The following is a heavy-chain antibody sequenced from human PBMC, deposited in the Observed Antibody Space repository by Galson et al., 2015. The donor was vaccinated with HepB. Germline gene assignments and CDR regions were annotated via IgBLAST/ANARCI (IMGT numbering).Heavy chain of an antibody. CDR2: IKQDGSEK. CDR1: GFTFSSYW. J-gene: IGHJ6*02. V-gene: IGHV3-7*01. D-gene: IGHD2-21*02. CDR3: ARDGTAYCGGDCWSHYYYGMDV. Sequence: SLRLSCAASGFTFSSYWMSWVRQAPGKGLEWVANIKQDGSEKYYVDSVKGRFTISRDNAKNSLYLQMNSLRAEDTAVYYCARDGTAYCGGDCWSHYYYGMDVWGQGTTVTVSS.